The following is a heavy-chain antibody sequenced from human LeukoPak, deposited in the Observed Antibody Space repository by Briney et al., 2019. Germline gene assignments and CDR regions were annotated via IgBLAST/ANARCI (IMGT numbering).Heavy chain of an antibody. D-gene: IGHD6-19*01. CDR1: GGSISSGDYY. Sequence: SETLSLTCTVSGGSISSGDYYWSWIRQPPGKGLEWIGYIYYSGSTYYNPSLKSRVTISVDTSENQFSLKLSSVTAADTAVYYCATYSSGFFDYWGQGTLVTVSS. CDR3: ATYSSGFFDY. V-gene: IGHV4-30-4*01. CDR2: IYYSGST. J-gene: IGHJ4*02.